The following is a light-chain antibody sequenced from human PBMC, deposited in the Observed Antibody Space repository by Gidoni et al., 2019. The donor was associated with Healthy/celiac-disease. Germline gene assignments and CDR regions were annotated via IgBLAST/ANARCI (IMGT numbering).Light chain of an antibody. CDR3: QQRSNRHPIFT. V-gene: IGKV3-11*01. CDR2: DAS. Sequence: EIVLTQSPATLSFSPGERATHACRASQSVSSYLAWYQQKPGHAPRLLIYDASNRATGIPARFSGSGCGTDLNLTISSIEPEDFAVYYCQQRSNRHPIFTFGPXTKVDIK. CDR1: QSVSSY. J-gene: IGKJ3*01.